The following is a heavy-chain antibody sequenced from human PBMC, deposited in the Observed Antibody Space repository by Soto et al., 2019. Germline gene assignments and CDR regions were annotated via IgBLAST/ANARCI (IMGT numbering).Heavy chain of an antibody. V-gene: IGHV4-39*01. CDR2: VFHTGST. CDR1: GGSISSSTYY. CDR3: ASLYYSRNS. J-gene: IGHJ4*02. D-gene: IGHD2-15*01. Sequence: QPQLQESGPGLVKPSETLSLTCTVSGGSISSSTYYWGWIRQPPGGGLEWIGSVFHTGSTYYNPSLKSRVTMSVDTSNNQFSLNLSSVTAKDTSMYYCASLYYSRNSWGQGTLVIVSS.